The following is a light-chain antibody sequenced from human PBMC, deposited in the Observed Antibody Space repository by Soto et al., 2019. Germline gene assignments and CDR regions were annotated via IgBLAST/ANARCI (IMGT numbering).Light chain of an antibody. J-gene: IGLJ1*01. CDR1: SSDVGGYNY. V-gene: IGLV2-14*01. CDR3: TSYTSSSTLV. CDR2: EVN. Sequence: QSVLTQPASVSGSPGQSITVSCTGTSSDVGGYNYVSWYQQHPGKAPQLLIYEVNIRPSGVSNRFSASKSGNTASLTISGLQAEGEADYYCTSYTSSSTLVFGTGTKVTVL.